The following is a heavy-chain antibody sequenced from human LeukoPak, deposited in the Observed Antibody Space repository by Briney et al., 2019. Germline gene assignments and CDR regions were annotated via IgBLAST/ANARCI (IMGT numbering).Heavy chain of an antibody. CDR2: INPNSGGT. Sequence: GASVKVSCKXSGYTFTGYYMHWVRQAPGQGLEWMGRINPNSGGTNYSQKFQGRVTMTRDTSISTAYMELSRLRSDDTAVYYCARTPLWSSSWSSFDYWGQGTLVTVSS. D-gene: IGHD6-13*01. CDR1: GYTFTGYY. V-gene: IGHV1-2*06. J-gene: IGHJ4*02. CDR3: ARTPLWSSSWSSFDY.